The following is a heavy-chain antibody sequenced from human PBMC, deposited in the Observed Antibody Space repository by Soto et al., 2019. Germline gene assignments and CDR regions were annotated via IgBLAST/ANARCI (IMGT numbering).Heavy chain of an antibody. J-gene: IGHJ5*02. D-gene: IGHD6-13*01. CDR1: GGSISSSNW. V-gene: IGHV4-30-4*01. CDR3: ARGAGVAAAGTTNWFDP. CDR2: IYYSGST. Sequence: PSETLSLTCAVSGGSISSSNWWSWVRQPPGKGLEWIGYIYYSGSTYYNPSLKSRVTISVDTSKNQFSLKLSSVTAADTAVYYCARGAGVAAAGTTNWFDPWGQGTLVTVSS.